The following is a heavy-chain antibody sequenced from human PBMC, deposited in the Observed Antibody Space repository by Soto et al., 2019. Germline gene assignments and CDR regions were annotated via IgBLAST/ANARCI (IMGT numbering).Heavy chain of an antibody. CDR3: ARDRGDPAGYYSYGMDV. CDR2: IYHSEST. J-gene: IGHJ6*02. Sequence: SETLSLTCTVSGGSISTYYWSWIRQPPGKGLEWIGYIYHSESTNYNPSLKSRVTISIDTSKNQFSLRLSSVTAADTAVYYCARDRGDPAGYYSYGMDVWGQGTTVTVSS. V-gene: IGHV4-59*01. D-gene: IGHD2-21*02. CDR1: GGSISTYY.